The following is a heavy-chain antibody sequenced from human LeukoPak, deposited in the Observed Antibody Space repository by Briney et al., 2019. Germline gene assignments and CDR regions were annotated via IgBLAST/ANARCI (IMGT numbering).Heavy chain of an antibody. CDR3: ARGDYGDFRVFYTLFDY. CDR2: MYPGDSDT. Sequence: GESLKISCKGSGYTFTNYWIGWVRQMPGKGLEWMGIMYPGDSDTRYSPSFQGQVTISADKSISTAYPQWSSLKASDTAMYYCARGDYGDFRVFYTLFDYWGQGTLVPSPQ. CDR1: GYTFTNYW. J-gene: IGHJ4*02. V-gene: IGHV5-51*01. D-gene: IGHD4-17*01.